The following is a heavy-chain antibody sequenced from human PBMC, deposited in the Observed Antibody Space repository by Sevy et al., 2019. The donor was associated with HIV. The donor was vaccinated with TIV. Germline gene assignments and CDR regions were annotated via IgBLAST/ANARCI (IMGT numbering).Heavy chain of an antibody. J-gene: IGHJ5*02. CDR2: ISAYNGNT. CDR3: ARTNYDILTGYYNNWFDP. V-gene: IGHV1-18*01. Sequence: ASMKVSCKASGYTFTSYGISWVRQAPGQGLEWMGWISAYNGNTNYAQKLQGRVTMTTDTSTSTAYMELRSLRSDDTAVYYCARTNYDILTGYYNNWFDPWGQGTLVTVSS. D-gene: IGHD3-9*01. CDR1: GYTFTSYG.